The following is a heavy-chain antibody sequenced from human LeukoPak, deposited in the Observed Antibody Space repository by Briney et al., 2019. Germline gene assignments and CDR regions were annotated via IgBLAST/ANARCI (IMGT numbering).Heavy chain of an antibody. D-gene: IGHD4-23*01. CDR2: ISTGSSTT. J-gene: IGHJ4*02. CDR3: ARVAAGYSVNYFDY. CDR1: GFTFSNYG. V-gene: IGHV3-48*02. Sequence: GGSLRLSCVVSGFTFSNYGMTWVRQAPGKGLEWVSYISTGSSTTYYADSVKGRFTISRDNVENSLYLQMNSLRDEDTAVYYCARVAAGYSVNYFDYWGQGTLVTVSS.